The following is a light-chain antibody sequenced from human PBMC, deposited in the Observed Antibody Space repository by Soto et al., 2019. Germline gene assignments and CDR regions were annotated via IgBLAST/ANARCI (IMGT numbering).Light chain of an antibody. CDR2: GAS. CDR1: QTVSSY. CDR3: QQYGPSPIT. J-gene: IGKJ5*01. V-gene: IGKV3-20*01. Sequence: ENVLTQSPGTLSLSPGERATLSCRASQTVSSYLTWYQQRPGQAPRLLIYGASKRATGIPDRFSGSGSGTDFTLSIRRLEPEDFALYYCQQYGPSPITFGQGTRLEIK.